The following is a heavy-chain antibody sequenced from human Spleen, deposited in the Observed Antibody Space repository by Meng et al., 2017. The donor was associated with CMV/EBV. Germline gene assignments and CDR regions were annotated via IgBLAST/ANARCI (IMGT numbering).Heavy chain of an antibody. CDR2: ISGGST. D-gene: IGHD6-13*01. Sequence: GESLKISCAASGFTVSSNEMSWVRQAPGKGLEWVSSISGGSTYYADSRKGRFTISRDNSKNTLYLQMISLRAGDTAVYYCARDGDSRNWPLYYYGMDVWGQGTTVTVSS. V-gene: IGHV3-38-3*01. J-gene: IGHJ6*02. CDR3: ARDGDSRNWPLYYYGMDV. CDR1: GFTVSSNE.